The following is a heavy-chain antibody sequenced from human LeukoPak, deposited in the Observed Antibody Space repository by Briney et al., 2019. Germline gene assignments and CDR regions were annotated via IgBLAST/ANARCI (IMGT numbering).Heavy chain of an antibody. V-gene: IGHV3-72*01. CDR3: ARAVRSGSGSYLLYYFDY. CDR2: TRNKANSYTT. CDR1: GFTFSDHY. J-gene: IGHJ4*02. Sequence: PGGSLRLSCAASGFTFSDHYMDWVRQAPGKGLEWVGRTRNKANSYTTEYAASVKGRFTISRDDSKNSLYLQMNSLKTEDTAVYYCARAVRSGSGSYLLYYFDYWGQGTLVTVSS. D-gene: IGHD3-10*01.